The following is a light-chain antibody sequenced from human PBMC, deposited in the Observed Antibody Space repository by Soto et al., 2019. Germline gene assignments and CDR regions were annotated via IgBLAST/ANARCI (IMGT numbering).Light chain of an antibody. J-gene: IGKJ4*01. CDR1: QILLSSANDMHT. V-gene: IGKV4-1*01. Sequence: IALNQSPEFLSDNLVGMSTSKCRSNQILLSSANDMHTLSWLQKKPGQPPKLLIYWASTRHPGVSDRFSGSASVTDFTVSISSLHPVDVLVHNCPQHFGFVVSLGGGTKVDIK. CDR2: WAS. CDR3: PQHFGFVVS.